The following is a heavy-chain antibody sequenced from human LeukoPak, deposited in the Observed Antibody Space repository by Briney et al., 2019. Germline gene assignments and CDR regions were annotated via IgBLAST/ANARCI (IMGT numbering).Heavy chain of an antibody. J-gene: IGHJ6*02. CDR1: GGSISSGDYY. D-gene: IGHD3-9*01. V-gene: IGHV4-30-4*01. Sequence: SETLSLTCTVSGGSISSGDYYWSWIRQPPGKGLEWIGYIYYSGSTYYNPSLKSRVTTSVDTSKNQFSLKLSSVTAADTAVYYCARVFLDYDILTGYRNYYGMDVWGQGTTVTVSS. CDR2: IYYSGST. CDR3: ARVFLDYDILTGYRNYYGMDV.